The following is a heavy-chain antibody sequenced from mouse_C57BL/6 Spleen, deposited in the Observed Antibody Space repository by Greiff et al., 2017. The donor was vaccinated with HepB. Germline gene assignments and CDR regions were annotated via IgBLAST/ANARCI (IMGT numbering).Heavy chain of an antibody. CDR1: GYTFTDYE. J-gene: IGHJ4*01. CDR3: TRRLYYGNYDYYAMDY. CDR2: IDPETGGT. V-gene: IGHV1-15*01. D-gene: IGHD2-1*01. Sequence: QVQLKESGAELVRPGASVTLSCKASGYTFTDYEMHWVKQTPVHGLEWIGAIDPETGGTAYNQKFKGKAILTADKSSSTAYMELRSLTSEDSAVYYCTRRLYYGNYDYYAMDYWGQGTSVTVSS.